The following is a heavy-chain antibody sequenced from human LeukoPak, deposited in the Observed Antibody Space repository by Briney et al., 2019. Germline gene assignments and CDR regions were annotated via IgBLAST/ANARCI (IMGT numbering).Heavy chain of an antibody. CDR1: GFTFGDYA. CDR2: IRSEAYGGTT. J-gene: IGHJ6*03. D-gene: IGHD2-15*01. CDR3: TRAKAVVGYYYYMDV. V-gene: IGHV3-49*03. Sequence: PGRSLRLSCTASGFTFGDYAMSWFRQAPGKGLEWVGFIRSEAYGGTTEYAASVKGRFTISRDDSKSIAYLQMNSLKTEDTAVYYCTRAKAVVGYYYYMDVWGKGTTVTVSS.